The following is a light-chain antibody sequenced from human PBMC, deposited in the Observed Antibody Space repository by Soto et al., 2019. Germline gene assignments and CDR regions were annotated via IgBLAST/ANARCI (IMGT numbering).Light chain of an antibody. J-gene: IGLJ2*01. V-gene: IGLV2-11*01. Sequence: QSALTQPRSVSGSPGQSVTISCTGTSSDVGGYNYVSWYQQHPGKAPKLMIYDVSKRPSGVPDRFSGSKSGNTASLTISGLQAEDEADYYSCSYAGNYGVFGGGTKLTVL. CDR2: DVS. CDR3: CSYAGNYGV. CDR1: SSDVGGYNY.